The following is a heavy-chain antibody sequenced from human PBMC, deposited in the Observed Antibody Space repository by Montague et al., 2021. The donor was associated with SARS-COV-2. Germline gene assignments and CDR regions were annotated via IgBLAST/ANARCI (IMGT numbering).Heavy chain of an antibody. CDR2: ISYEGSKR. D-gene: IGHD2-8*01. CDR1: GFTFNNHG. CDR3: AKSKVVFMLYVMRDHFDH. J-gene: IGHJ4*02. Sequence: SLRLSCAVAGFTFNNHGMHWVRQALGKGLEWVAYISYEGSKRFXXXSXXXRFXISRDGSKNTLYLQMNSLRAEDTATYYCAKSKVVFMLYVMRDHFDHWGQGTLVTVSS. V-gene: IGHV3-33*03.